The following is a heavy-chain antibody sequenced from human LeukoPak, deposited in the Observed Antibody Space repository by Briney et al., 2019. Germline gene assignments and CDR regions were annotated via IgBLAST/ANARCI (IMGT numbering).Heavy chain of an antibody. CDR1: GYTFTGYY. CDR3: ARDPIVVVAATRAFDI. CDR2: INPNSGGT. V-gene: IGHV1-2*02. J-gene: IGHJ3*02. Sequence: GASVKVSCKASGYTFTGYYMHRVRQAPGQGLEWMGWINPNSGGTNYAQKFQGRVTMTRDTSISTAYMELSRLRSDDTAVYYCARDPIVVVAATRAFDIWGQGTMVTVSS. D-gene: IGHD2-15*01.